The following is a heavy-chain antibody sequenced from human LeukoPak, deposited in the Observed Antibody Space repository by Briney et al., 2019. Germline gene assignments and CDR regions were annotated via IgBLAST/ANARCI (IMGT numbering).Heavy chain of an antibody. V-gene: IGHV4-59*01. Sequence: SETLSLTCTVSGGSISSYYWSWIRQPPGKGLEWIGYIYYSGSTNYNPSLKSRVTISVDTSKNRFSLKLSSVAAADTAVYYCAREVTSDYDFWSGYWNWFDPWGQGTLVTVSS. CDR1: GGSISSYY. CDR2: IYYSGST. J-gene: IGHJ5*02. D-gene: IGHD3-3*01. CDR3: AREVTSDYDFWSGYWNWFDP.